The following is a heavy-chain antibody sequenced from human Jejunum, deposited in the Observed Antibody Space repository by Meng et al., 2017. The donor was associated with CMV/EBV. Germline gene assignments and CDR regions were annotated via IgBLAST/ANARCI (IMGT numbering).Heavy chain of an antibody. V-gene: IGHV1-2*06. CDR3: AHQAVAGTRGWFDP. CDR1: GYTFTGYY. CDR2: INPSSGGT. D-gene: IGHD6-19*01. J-gene: IGHJ5*02. Sequence: QGRRVQSGAEVKKPGASVKVSCKASGYTFTGYYMHWVRQAPGQGLEWMGRINPSSGGTNYAQKFQGRVTMTRDTSISTAYMELSRLRSDDTAVYYCAHQAVAGTRGWFDPWGQGTLVTVSS.